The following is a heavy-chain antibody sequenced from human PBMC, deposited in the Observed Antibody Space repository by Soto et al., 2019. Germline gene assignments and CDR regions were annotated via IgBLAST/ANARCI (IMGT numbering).Heavy chain of an antibody. CDR1: GYTFTSYG. CDR2: ISAYNGNT. D-gene: IGHD6-19*01. CDR3: ARSSSGPPPDAFDI. V-gene: IGHV1-18*01. Sequence: ASVKVSCKASGYTFTSYGISWVRQAPGQGLGWMGWISAYNGNTNYAQKLQGRVTMTTDTSTSTAYMELRSLRSDDTAVYYCARSSSGPPPDAFDIWGQGTMVTVSS. J-gene: IGHJ3*02.